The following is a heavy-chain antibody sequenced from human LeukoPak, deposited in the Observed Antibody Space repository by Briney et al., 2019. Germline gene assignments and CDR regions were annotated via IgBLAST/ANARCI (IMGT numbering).Heavy chain of an antibody. V-gene: IGHV3-30-3*01. CDR2: ISYDGSNK. CDR3: ARGSPPDY. CDR1: GLTFSGYA. J-gene: IGHJ4*02. Sequence: PGKSLRLSCAAPGLTFSGYAMYWVRQAPGKGLEWVAVISYDGSNKYYADSVKGQFTISRDNSKNTLYLQMNSLRTEDTAVYYCARGSPPDYWGQGTLVTVSS.